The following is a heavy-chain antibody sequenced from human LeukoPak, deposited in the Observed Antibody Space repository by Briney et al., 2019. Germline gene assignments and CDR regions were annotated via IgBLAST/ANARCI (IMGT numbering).Heavy chain of an antibody. CDR1: GFTFSSYS. V-gene: IGHV3-21*01. CDR2: ISSSSSYI. Sequence: GGSLRLSCAASGFTFSSYSMNWVRQAPGKGLEWVSSISSSSSYIYYADSVKGRFTISRDNAKNSPYLQMNSLRAEDTAVYYCARNPWGAGAFDIWGQGTMVTVSS. D-gene: IGHD3-16*01. CDR3: ARNPWGAGAFDI. J-gene: IGHJ3*02.